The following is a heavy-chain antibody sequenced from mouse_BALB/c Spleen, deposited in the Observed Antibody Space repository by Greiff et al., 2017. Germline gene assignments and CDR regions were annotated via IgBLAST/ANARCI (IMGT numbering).Heavy chain of an antibody. D-gene: IGHD2-4*01. CDR3: TRDDYLYYFDY. CDR1: GFTFSSYT. Sequence: EVKLMESGGGLVKPGGSLKLSCAASGFTFSSYTMSWVRQTPEKRLEWVATISSGGSYTYYPDSVKGRFTISRDNAKNTLYLQMSSLKSEDTAMYYCTRDDYLYYFDYWGQGTTLTVSS. J-gene: IGHJ2*01. V-gene: IGHV5-6-4*01. CDR2: ISSGGSYT.